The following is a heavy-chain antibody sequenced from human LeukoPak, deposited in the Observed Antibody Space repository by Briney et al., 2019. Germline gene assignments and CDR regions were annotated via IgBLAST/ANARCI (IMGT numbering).Heavy chain of an antibody. CDR2: INQSGST. CDR3: ARGYGSGSYFVY. D-gene: IGHD3-10*01. J-gene: IGHJ4*02. Sequence: SETLSLTCAVYGASSSGYYWSWIRQPPGKGLEWIGEINQSGSTNQNPSLKSRVTISIDTSKNQFSLKLSSVTAADTAVYYCARGYGSGSYFVYWGQGTLVTVSS. CDR1: GASSSGYY. V-gene: IGHV4-34*01.